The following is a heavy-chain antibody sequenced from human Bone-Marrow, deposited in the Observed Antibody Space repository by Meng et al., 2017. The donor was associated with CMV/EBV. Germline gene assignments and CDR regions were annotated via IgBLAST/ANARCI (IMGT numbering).Heavy chain of an antibody. V-gene: IGHV3-74*01. CDR3: ARGGTMVRGVPPLEY. CDR1: GFTFSSYW. CDR2: INSDGSNA. J-gene: IGHJ4*02. Sequence: SGFTFSSYWMHWVRQAPGKGLVWVSRINSDGSNATYVDSVKGQFTISRDNTKNTLHLQMNSLGADDTALYYCARGGTMVRGVPPLEYWGRGTLVTVSS. D-gene: IGHD3-10*01.